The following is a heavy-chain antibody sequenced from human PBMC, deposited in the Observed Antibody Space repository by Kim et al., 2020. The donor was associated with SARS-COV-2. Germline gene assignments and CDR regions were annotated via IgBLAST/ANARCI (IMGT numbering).Heavy chain of an antibody. J-gene: IGHJ6*02. CDR3: ARHVLAAFYGMDV. Sequence: YTPTPKSRVTISVDTSKNQYSLKLSSVTAADTAVYYCARHVLAAFYGMDVWGQGTTVTVS. D-gene: IGHD6-13*01. V-gene: IGHV4-59*08.